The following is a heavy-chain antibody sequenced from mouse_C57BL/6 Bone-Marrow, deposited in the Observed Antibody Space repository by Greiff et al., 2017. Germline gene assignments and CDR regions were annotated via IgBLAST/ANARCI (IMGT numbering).Heavy chain of an antibody. CDR2: IWWDDDK. J-gene: IGHJ2*01. CDR3: ARSGRRFFDY. D-gene: IGHD2-12*01. CDR1: GFSLSTFGMG. V-gene: IGHV8-8*01. Sequence: QVTLKECGPGILQPSQTLSLTCSFSGFSLSTFGMGVGWIRQPSGKGLEWLAHIWWDDDKYYNPAMKSRLTISKDTSKNPVILKIAHVDTANTATYYCARSGRRFFDYWGQGTTLTVSS.